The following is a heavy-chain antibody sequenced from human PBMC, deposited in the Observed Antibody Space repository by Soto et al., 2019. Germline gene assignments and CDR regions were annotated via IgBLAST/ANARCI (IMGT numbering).Heavy chain of an antibody. Sequence: GGSLRLSCAASGFTFRSYWMSWVRQAPGRGLEWMANIKYDESEKYYVDSVKGRLTISRDNAKNSLYLQMNSLRAEDTAVYYCASSPHKDSRPDYWGQGTLVTVSS. D-gene: IGHD3-22*01. CDR3: ASSPHKDSRPDY. J-gene: IGHJ4*02. CDR2: IKYDESEK. CDR1: GFTFRSYW. V-gene: IGHV3-7*03.